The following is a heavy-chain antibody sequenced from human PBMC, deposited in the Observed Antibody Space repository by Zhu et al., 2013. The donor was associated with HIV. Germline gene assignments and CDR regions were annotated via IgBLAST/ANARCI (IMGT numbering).Heavy chain of an antibody. J-gene: IGHJ4*02. D-gene: IGHD1-26*01. CDR1: GGSVSSGSYY. CDR3: ARVPRRRQLPDY. CDR2: IYYSGST. Sequence: QVQLQESGPGLVKPSETPSLTCTVSGGSVSSGSYYWSWIRQPPGKGLEWIGYIYYSGSTNYNPSLKSRVTISVDTSKNQFSLKLSSVTAADTAVYYCARVPRRRQLPDYWGQGTLVTVSS. V-gene: IGHV4-61*01.